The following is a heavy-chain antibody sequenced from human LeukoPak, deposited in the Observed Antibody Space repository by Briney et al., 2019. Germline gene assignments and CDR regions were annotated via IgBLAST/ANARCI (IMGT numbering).Heavy chain of an antibody. CDR1: GYTFTSYG. V-gene: IGHV1-18*01. CDR3: ARDPGYGSSTSCLPGAPIDY. J-gene: IGHJ4*02. Sequence: GASVKVSCKASGYTFTSYGISWVRQAPGQGLEWMGWISAYNGNTNYAQKLQGRVTMTTDTSTSTAYMELRSLTSDDTAVYYCARDPGYGSSTSCLPGAPIDYWGQGTLVTVSS. D-gene: IGHD2-2*01. CDR2: ISAYNGNT.